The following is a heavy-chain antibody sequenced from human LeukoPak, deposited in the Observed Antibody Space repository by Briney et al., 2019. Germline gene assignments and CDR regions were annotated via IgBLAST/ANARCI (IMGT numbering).Heavy chain of an antibody. D-gene: IGHD2-21*02. Sequence: LAGGSLRLSCAASGFTFSSYGMHWVRQAPGKGLEWVAFIAYDGSRRYYVDSVKGRFTISRDNSKNTLYLQMNSPRAEDTAVYYCVKDLNGDCYYWGQGTLVTVSS. V-gene: IGHV3-30*02. CDR3: VKDLNGDCYY. CDR2: IAYDGSRR. CDR1: GFTFSSYG. J-gene: IGHJ4*02.